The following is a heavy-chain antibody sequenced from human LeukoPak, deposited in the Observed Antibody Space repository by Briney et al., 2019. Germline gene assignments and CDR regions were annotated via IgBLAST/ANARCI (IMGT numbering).Heavy chain of an antibody. CDR2: ISSSSSYI. V-gene: IGHV3-21*01. CDR3: ARADSYGDSDWFDP. D-gene: IGHD4-17*01. Sequence: GRSLRLSCAASGFTFSSYSMNWVRQAPGKGLEWVSSISSSSSYIYYADSVKGRFTISRDNAKNSLYLQMNSLRAEDTAVYYCARADSYGDSDWFDPWGQGTLVTVSS. CDR1: GFTFSSYS. J-gene: IGHJ5*02.